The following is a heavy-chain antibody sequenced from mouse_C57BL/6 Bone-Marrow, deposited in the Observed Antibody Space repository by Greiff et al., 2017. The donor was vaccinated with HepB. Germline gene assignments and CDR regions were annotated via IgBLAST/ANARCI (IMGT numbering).Heavy chain of an antibody. CDR1: GFNIKDDY. V-gene: IGHV14-4*01. J-gene: IGHJ4*01. CDR3: SPFYYDYGGAMDY. CDR2: IDPENGDT. Sequence: EVQLKESGAELVRPGASVKLSCTASGFNIKDDYMHWVKQRPEQGLEWIGWIDPENGDTEYASKFQGKATITADTSSNTAYLQLSSLTSEDTAVYYCSPFYYDYGGAMDYWGQGTSVTVSS. D-gene: IGHD2-4*01.